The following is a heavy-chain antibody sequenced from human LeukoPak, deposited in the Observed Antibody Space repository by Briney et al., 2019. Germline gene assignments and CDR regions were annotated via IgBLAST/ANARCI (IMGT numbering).Heavy chain of an antibody. Sequence: GGSLRLSCAASGSTFSNAWMSWVRQAPGKGLEWVGRIKSKTDGGTTDYAAPVKGRFTISRDDSKNTLYLQMNSLKTEDTAVYYCTTDISVYCSSTSCYRRDYWGQGTLVTVSS. CDR1: GSTFSNAW. D-gene: IGHD2-2*01. V-gene: IGHV3-15*01. J-gene: IGHJ4*02. CDR3: TTDISVYCSSTSCYRRDY. CDR2: IKSKTDGGTT.